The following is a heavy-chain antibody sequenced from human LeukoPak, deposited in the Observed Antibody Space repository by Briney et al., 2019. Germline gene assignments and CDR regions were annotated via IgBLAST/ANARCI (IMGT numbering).Heavy chain of an antibody. CDR3: ARHLIVEMATTDAFDI. CDR2: IYYRGST. CDR1: GGSISSYY. J-gene: IGHJ3*02. D-gene: IGHD5-24*01. V-gene: IGHV4-59*08. Sequence: SSETLSLTCTVSGGSISSYYWSWIRQPPGKGLEWIGYIYYRGSTNYNPSLKSRVTISVDTSKNQFSLKLSSVTAADTAVYYCARHLIVEMATTDAFDIWGQGTMVTVSS.